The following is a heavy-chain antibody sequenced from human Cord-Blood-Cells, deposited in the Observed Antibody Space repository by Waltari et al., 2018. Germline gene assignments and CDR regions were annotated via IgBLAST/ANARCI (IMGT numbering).Heavy chain of an antibody. CDR3: ARDGYYGYFDL. CDR1: GGSISSYY. D-gene: IGHD5-12*01. Sequence: QVQLQESGPGLVKPSETLSITCTVSGGSISSYYWSWIRQPAGQGLEWIGRIYTSGSTNYNPSLKSRVTMAVDTSKSQCSLKLSSVTAADTAVYYCARDGYYGYFDLWGRGTLVTVSS. V-gene: IGHV4-4*07. CDR2: IYTSGST. J-gene: IGHJ2*01.